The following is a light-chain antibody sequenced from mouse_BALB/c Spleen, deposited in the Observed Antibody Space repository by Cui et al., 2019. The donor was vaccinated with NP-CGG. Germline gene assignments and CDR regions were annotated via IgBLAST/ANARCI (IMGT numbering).Light chain of an antibody. V-gene: IGLV1*01. CDR1: TGAVTTSHY. CDR2: GTN. Sequence: QAVVTQESAFTTSPGETVTLTCRSITGAVTTSHYANWVQIKPDHLFNGLIGGTNNRAPGVPARFSGSLIGDKAALTITGAQTEDEAIYFCALWYSNHWVFGGGTKLTVL. CDR3: ALWYSNHWV. J-gene: IGLJ1*01.